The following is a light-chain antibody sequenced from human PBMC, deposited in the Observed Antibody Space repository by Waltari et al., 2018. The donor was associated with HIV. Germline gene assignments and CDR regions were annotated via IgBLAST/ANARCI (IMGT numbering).Light chain of an antibody. Sequence: QSALTQPASVSGSPGQSITISCPATSSDVASYNLASWYRQHPGKAPKVLIYAVTKRPSGVSNRFSGSKSDNTASLTISGLQAEDEADYYCCSYAGTGTYVFGTGTKVTVL. CDR1: SSDVASYNL. J-gene: IGLJ1*01. V-gene: IGLV2-23*02. CDR2: AVT. CDR3: CSYAGTGTYV.